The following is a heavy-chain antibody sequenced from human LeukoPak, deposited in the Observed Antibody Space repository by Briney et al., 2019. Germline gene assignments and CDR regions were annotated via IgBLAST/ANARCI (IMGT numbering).Heavy chain of an antibody. D-gene: IGHD4-11*01. V-gene: IGHV1-18*01. Sequence: ASVKASCKASGYTFTSYGISWVRQAPGQGLELMGWINTYNGNTNYAQKFQGRVTMTTDTSTNTAHMELRSLRSDDTAVYYCARDLTYTYWFDPWGQGTLVTVSS. CDR1: GYTFTSYG. CDR3: ARDLTYTYWFDP. J-gene: IGHJ5*02. CDR2: INTYNGNT.